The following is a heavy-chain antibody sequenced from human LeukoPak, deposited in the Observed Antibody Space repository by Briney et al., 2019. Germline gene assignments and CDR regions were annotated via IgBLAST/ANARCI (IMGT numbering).Heavy chain of an antibody. CDR1: GFIFDDYG. Sequence: GGSLRLSCAAFGFIFDDYGLSWVRQAPGKGLEWVSGINWNGGSTGYADSVKGRFTISRDNAKNSLFLQMNSLRAEDTAFFYCARSYSCYWPFDYWGQGTLVTVSS. V-gene: IGHV3-20*04. D-gene: IGHD2-15*01. J-gene: IGHJ4*02. CDR2: INWNGGST. CDR3: ARSYSCYWPFDY.